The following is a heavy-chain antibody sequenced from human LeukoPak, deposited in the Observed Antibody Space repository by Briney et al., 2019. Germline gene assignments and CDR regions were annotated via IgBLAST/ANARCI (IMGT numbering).Heavy chain of an antibody. Sequence: PSETLSLTCTVSGGSISSGGYYWSWIRQHPGKGLEWIGYIYYSGSTYYNPSLKSRVTISVDTSKNQFSLKPSSVTAADTAVYYCARGPGRGGSPFDYWGQGTLVTVSS. J-gene: IGHJ4*02. D-gene: IGHD5-24*01. CDR1: GGSISSGGYY. CDR3: ARGPGRGGSPFDY. V-gene: IGHV4-31*03. CDR2: IYYSGST.